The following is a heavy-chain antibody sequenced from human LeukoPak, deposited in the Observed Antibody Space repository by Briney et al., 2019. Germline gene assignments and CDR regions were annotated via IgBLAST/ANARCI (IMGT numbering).Heavy chain of an antibody. CDR3: AGGGYYGSGSYKDY. D-gene: IGHD3-10*01. V-gene: IGHV4-39*01. Sequence: SETLSLTCTVSGGSISSSSYYWGWIRQPPGKGLEWIGSIYYTGSTYYNPSLKSRVAISVDTSKNQFSLKLSSVTAADTAVYYCAGGGYYGSGSYKDYWGQGTLVTVSS. CDR1: GGSISSSSYY. J-gene: IGHJ4*02. CDR2: IYYTGST.